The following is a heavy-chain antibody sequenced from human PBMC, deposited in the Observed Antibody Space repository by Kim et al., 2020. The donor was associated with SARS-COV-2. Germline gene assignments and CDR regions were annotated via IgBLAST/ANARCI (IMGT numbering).Heavy chain of an antibody. CDR3: ARQGLDNWFDP. J-gene: IGHJ5*02. Sequence: YYADSVKGRFTISRDNSKNTLYLQMNSLRAEDTAVYYCARQGLDNWFDPWGQGTLVTVSS. V-gene: IGHV3-53*01. D-gene: IGHD1-1*01.